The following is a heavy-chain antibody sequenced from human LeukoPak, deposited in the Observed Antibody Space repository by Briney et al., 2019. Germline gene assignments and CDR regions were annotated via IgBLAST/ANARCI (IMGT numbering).Heavy chain of an antibody. CDR1: GGTFSSYT. CDR3: ARMSDCGGDCPIDY. Sequence: SVKVSCKASGGTFSSYTISWVRQAPGQGLEWMGRIIPILGIANYAQKFQGRVTITADKSTSTAYMELSSLRSEDRAVYYCARMSDCGGDCPIDYWGQGTLVTVSS. D-gene: IGHD2-21*02. J-gene: IGHJ4*02. V-gene: IGHV1-69*02. CDR2: IIPILGIA.